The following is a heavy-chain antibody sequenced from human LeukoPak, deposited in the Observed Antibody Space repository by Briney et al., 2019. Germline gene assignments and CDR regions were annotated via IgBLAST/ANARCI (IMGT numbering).Heavy chain of an antibody. J-gene: IGHJ4*02. CDR3: ARGIQLRYFDWLFGEDSVIDY. Sequence: ASVKVSCKASGYTFTSYGISWVRQAPGQGLEWMGWISAYNGNTNYAQKLQGGVTMTTDTSTSTAYMELSSLRSEDAAVYYCARGIQLRYFDWLFGEDSVIDYWGQGALVTVSS. CDR2: ISAYNGNT. D-gene: IGHD3-9*01. CDR1: GYTFTSYG. V-gene: IGHV1-18*01.